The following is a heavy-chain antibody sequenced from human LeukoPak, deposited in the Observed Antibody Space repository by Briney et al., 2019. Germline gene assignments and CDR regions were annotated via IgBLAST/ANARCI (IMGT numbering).Heavy chain of an antibody. D-gene: IGHD3-10*01. V-gene: IGHV1-46*01. Sequence: ASVTVSCKSSGYTFTSYYMYWVRQAPGQGLEWMGIINPSGGSTSYAQKFQGRVTMTRDTSTSTVYMELSSLRSEDTAVYYCARDSGMVPGTVDYWGQGTLVTVSS. CDR3: ARDSGMVPGTVDY. CDR1: GYTFTSYY. CDR2: INPSGGST. J-gene: IGHJ4*02.